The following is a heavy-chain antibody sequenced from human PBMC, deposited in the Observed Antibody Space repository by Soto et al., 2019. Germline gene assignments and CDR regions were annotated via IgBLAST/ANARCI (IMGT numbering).Heavy chain of an antibody. Sequence: GGSLRLSCAASGFTFSSYAMSWVRQAPGKGLEWVSAISGSGGSTYYADSVKGRFTISRDNSKNTLYLQMNSLRAEDTAVYYCASCFNWNYLGEYYYYMDVWGKGTTVTVSS. CDR3: ASCFNWNYLGEYYYYMDV. V-gene: IGHV3-23*01. CDR2: ISGSGGST. CDR1: GFTFSSYA. J-gene: IGHJ6*03. D-gene: IGHD1-7*01.